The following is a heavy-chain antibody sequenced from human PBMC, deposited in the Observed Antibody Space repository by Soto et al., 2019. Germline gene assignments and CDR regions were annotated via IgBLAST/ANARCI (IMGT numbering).Heavy chain of an antibody. V-gene: IGHV3-9*01. CDR3: VKATAAGFDY. J-gene: IGHJ4*02. CDR1: GFTFDDDA. Sequence: EVTLVEAGGGLVQPGRSLRLSCVASGFTFDDDAMHWVRQAPGKGLEWVSGVSWKIGSIGYADSVKGRFTISTDNARNSLYLQMNFLRPEDTALYYCVKATAAGFDYWGQGTLVTVSS. D-gene: IGHD6-13*01. CDR2: VSWKIGSI.